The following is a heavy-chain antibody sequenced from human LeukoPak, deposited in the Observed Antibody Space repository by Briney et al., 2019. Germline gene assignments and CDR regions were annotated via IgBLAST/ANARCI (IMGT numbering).Heavy chain of an antibody. D-gene: IGHD4-17*01. CDR3: ARDSYGDYLPDY. CDR2: ISSGSDSM. CDR1: GFTFSSYA. V-gene: IGHV3-48*01. Sequence: GGSLRLSCAASGFTFSSYAMSWVRQAPGKGLEWVSYISSGSDSMHYADSVKGRFTISRDNAKNSLYVQMNSLRVEDTAVYYCARDSYGDYLPDYWGQGTLVTVSS. J-gene: IGHJ4*02.